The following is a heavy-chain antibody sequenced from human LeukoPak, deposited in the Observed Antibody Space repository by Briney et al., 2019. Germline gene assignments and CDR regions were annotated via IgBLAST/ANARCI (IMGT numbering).Heavy chain of an antibody. V-gene: IGHV3-7*01. Sequence: PGGSLRLSCAVSGFTFSSYWMSWVRQAPGRRPEWVANIKPDGSEKYYVDSVKGRFTISRDNSKNTLYLEMNSLRAEDTAVYYCAKDIGSYYDYWGQGILVTVSS. CDR2: IKPDGSEK. CDR3: AKDIGSYYDY. J-gene: IGHJ4*02. D-gene: IGHD3-10*01. CDR1: GFTFSSYW.